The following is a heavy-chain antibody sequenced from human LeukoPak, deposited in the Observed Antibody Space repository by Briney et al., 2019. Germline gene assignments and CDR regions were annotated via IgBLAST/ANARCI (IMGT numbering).Heavy chain of an antibody. V-gene: IGHV3-23*01. CDR3: AKVPLIAAPKHFDY. CDR2: ISGSGGST. J-gene: IGHJ4*02. D-gene: IGHD6-13*01. Sequence: GGSLRLSCAASGLTFSNYAMHWIRQAPGKGLEWVSAISGSGGSTYYADSVKGRFTISRDNSKNTLYLQMNRLRAEDTAVYYCAKVPLIAAPKHFDYWGQGTLVTVSS. CDR1: GLTFSNYA.